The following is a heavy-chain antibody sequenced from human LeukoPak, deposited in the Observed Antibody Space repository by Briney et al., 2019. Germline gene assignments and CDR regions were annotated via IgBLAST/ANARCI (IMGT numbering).Heavy chain of an antibody. CDR2: IIPIFGTA. CDR3: ARSMSGYSYGLYYYYYGMDV. J-gene: IGHJ6*02. Sequence: GASVKVSCKASEGTFSSYAISWVRQAPGQGLEWMGGIIPIFGTANYAQKFQGRVTITADESTSTAYMELSSLRSEDTAVYYCARSMSGYSYGLYYYYYGMDVWGQGTTVTVSS. D-gene: IGHD5-18*01. V-gene: IGHV1-69*13. CDR1: EGTFSSYA.